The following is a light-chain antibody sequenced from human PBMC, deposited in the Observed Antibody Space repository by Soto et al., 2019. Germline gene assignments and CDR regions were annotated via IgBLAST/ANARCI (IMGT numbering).Light chain of an antibody. CDR2: GAS. V-gene: IGKV3-20*01. CDR1: QSVSSSY. Sequence: VLTQSPGTLSLSPGERATLSCRASQSVSSSYLAGYQQKPGQAPRLLIYGASSRATGIPDRFSGSGSGTDFTLTISRLEPEDFAVYYCQQYGSSPWTFGQGTKV. J-gene: IGKJ1*01. CDR3: QQYGSSPWT.